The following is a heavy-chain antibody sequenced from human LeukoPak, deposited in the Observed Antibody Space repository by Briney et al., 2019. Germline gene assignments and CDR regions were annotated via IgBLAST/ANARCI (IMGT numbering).Heavy chain of an antibody. D-gene: IGHD3-10*01. CDR1: GFTFSSYA. CDR2: ISYDGSNK. J-gene: IGHJ4*02. CDR3: ARDPGVRKPDYFDY. Sequence: PGRSLRLSCAASGFTFSSYAMHWVRQAPGKGLEWVAVISYDGSNKYYADSVKGRFTISGDNSKNTLYLQMNSLRAEDTAVYYCARDPGVRKPDYFDYWGQGTLVTVSS. V-gene: IGHV3-30*04.